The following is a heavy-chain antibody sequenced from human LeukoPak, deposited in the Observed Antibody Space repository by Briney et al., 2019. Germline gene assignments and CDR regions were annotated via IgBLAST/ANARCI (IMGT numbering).Heavy chain of an antibody. Sequence: ASVKVSCKASGYTFTSYGISWVRQAPGQGLEWMGWISAYNGNTNYAQKLQGRVTMTTDTSTSTAYMELRSLGSDDTAVYYCARRYSGSYRQRYYFDYWGQGTLVTVSS. CDR1: GYTFTSYG. CDR2: ISAYNGNT. CDR3: ARRYSGSYRQRYYFDY. D-gene: IGHD1-26*01. V-gene: IGHV1-18*01. J-gene: IGHJ4*02.